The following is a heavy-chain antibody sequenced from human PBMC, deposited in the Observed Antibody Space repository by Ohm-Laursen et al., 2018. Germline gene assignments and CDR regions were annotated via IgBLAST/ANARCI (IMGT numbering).Heavy chain of an antibody. J-gene: IGHJ6*02. CDR1: GYTFTAYH. V-gene: IGHV1-2*02. CDR3: AREDGWLGDFYYYYGMDV. CDR2: LNPKSGGA. D-gene: IGHD5-24*01. Sequence: ASVTASCKASGYTFTAYHLHWVRQAPGQGLEWMGRLNPKSGGANYAQRFQDRVTMITDTSISTAYMELRRRTSDDTAIYYCAREDGWLGDFYYYYGMDVWGQGTTVTVSS.